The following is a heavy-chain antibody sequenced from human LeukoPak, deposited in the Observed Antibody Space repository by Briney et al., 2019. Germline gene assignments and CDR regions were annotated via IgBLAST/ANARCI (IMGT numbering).Heavy chain of an antibody. CDR1: GYTFTGYF. CDR2: INPDSGGT. D-gene: IGHD3-22*01. CDR3: ARGRGSWYDSSGSPYIRFDY. J-gene: IGHJ4*02. V-gene: IGHV1-2*02. Sequence: GASVKVSCKTSGYTFTGYFIHWVRQAPGQGLEWMGWINPDSGGTNYAQKFQGRVTMTRDPSISTVYMELSRLRSDDSAMYYCARGRGSWYDSSGSPYIRFDYWGQGTLVTVSS.